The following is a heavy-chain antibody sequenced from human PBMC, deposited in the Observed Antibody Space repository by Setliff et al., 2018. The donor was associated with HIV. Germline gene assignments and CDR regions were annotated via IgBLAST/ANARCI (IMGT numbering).Heavy chain of an antibody. CDR3: SKDRYCSGGGCFSGNGFDI. Sequence: GGSLRLSCAASGFTFSDAWMSWVRQAPGKGLQWVAVVCHDANNKYYADSVRGRFTISRDNSNNTLFLQMNNVRAEDTAVYYCSKDRYCSGGGCFSGNGFDIWGQGTMVTVSS. J-gene: IGHJ3*02. CDR2: VCHDANNK. V-gene: IGHV3-33*06. CDR1: GFTFSDAW. D-gene: IGHD2-15*01.